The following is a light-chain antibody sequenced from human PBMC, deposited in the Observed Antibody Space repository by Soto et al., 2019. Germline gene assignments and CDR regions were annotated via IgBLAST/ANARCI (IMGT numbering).Light chain of an antibody. Sequence: QSALTQPASVSGSPGQSITISVTGTNSDVGSYNYVSWHQQHPGKAPKLMIYNVYDRPSGISNRFSGSKSGNTASLTISGLQGEDEADYYCSSYTISRTYVFGTGTKVTVL. CDR3: SSYTISRTYV. CDR2: NVY. CDR1: NSDVGSYNY. J-gene: IGLJ1*01. V-gene: IGLV2-14*03.